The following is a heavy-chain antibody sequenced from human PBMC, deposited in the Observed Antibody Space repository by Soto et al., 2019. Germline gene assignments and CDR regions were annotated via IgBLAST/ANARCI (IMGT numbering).Heavy chain of an antibody. CDR3: AKGLYCSGGSCYSEGAFRDYYYYYYMDV. V-gene: IGHV3-23*01. CDR2: ISGSGGST. J-gene: IGHJ6*03. CDR1: GFTFSSYA. Sequence: GGSLRLSCAASGFTFSSYAMSWVRQAPGKGLEWVSAISGSGGSTCYADSVKGRFTISRDNSKNTLYLQMNSLRAEDTAVYYCAKGLYCSGGSCYSEGAFRDYYYYYYMDVWGKGTAVTVSS. D-gene: IGHD2-15*01.